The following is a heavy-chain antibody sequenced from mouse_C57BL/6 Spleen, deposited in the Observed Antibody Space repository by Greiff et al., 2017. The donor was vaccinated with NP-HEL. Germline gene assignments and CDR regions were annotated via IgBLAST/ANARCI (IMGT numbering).Heavy chain of an antibody. D-gene: IGHD2-1*01. V-gene: IGHV2-9-1*01. J-gene: IGHJ1*03. Sequence: VKLMESGPGLVAPSQSLSITCTVSGFSLTSYAISWVRQPPGKGPEWLGVIWTGGGTNYNSALKSRLSISKDNSKSQVFLKMNSLQTDDTARYYCARNRGNPSYWYFDVWGTGTTVTVSS. CDR2: IWTGGGT. CDR1: GFSLTSYA. CDR3: ARNRGNPSYWYFDV.